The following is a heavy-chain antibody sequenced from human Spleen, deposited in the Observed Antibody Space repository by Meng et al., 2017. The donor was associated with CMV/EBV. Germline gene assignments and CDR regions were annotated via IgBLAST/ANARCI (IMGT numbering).Heavy chain of an antibody. CDR2: ISSSSSTI. D-gene: IGHD1-26*01. Sequence: GESLKISCAASGFTFSSYSMNWVRQAPGKGLEWVSYISSSSSTIYYADSVKGRFTISRDNAKNTLFLQLNSLRAEDTALYFCARVEAGSYFSPFDYWGQGTLVTVSS. V-gene: IGHV3-48*04. J-gene: IGHJ4*02. CDR1: GFTFSSYS. CDR3: ARVEAGSYFSPFDY.